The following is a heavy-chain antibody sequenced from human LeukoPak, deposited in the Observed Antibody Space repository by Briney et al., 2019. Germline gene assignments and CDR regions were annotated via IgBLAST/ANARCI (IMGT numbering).Heavy chain of an antibody. V-gene: IGHV4-4*07. CDR2: IYSSGST. CDR3: ARETLDYGDRAYYFDY. J-gene: IGHJ4*02. CDR1: GGSISSHY. Sequence: SETLSLTCTVSGGSISSHYWSWIRQPPGKGLEWIGRIYSSGSTNYNPSLKSRVTMSVDTSKNQFSLKLRSVTAADTAVYYCARETLDYGDRAYYFDYWGQGTLVTVSS. D-gene: IGHD4-17*01.